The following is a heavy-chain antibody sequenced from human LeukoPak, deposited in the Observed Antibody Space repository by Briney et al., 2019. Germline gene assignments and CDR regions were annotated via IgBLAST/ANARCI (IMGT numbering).Heavy chain of an antibody. CDR2: IIGTSGTT. CDR1: GFTFSHYS. V-gene: IGHV3-23*01. CDR3: ASERLRLGELSDY. J-gene: IGHJ4*02. Sequence: GGSLRLSCAASGFTFSHYSMNWVRQAPGKGLEWVSTIIGTSGTTYYADSVKGRFTVSRDNSKNTLYLQMNSLRAEDTAVYYCASERLRLGELSDYWGQGTLVTVTS. D-gene: IGHD3-16*02.